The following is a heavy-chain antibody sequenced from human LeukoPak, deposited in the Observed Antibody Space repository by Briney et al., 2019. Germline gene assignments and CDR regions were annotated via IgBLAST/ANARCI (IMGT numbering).Heavy chain of an antibody. V-gene: IGHV3-30-3*01. CDR3: ASDWNQLLLDY. CDR1: GFTFSSYA. J-gene: IGHJ4*02. Sequence: PGRSLRLSCAASGFTFSSYAMHWVRQAPGKGLEWVAVISYDGSNKYYADSVKGRFTISRDNSKNTLYLQMNSLRAEDTAVYYCASDWNQLLLDYWGQGNLVTVSS. D-gene: IGHD2-2*01. CDR2: ISYDGSNK.